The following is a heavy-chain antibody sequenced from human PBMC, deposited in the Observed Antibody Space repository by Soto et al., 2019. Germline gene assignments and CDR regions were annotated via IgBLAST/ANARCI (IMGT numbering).Heavy chain of an antibody. V-gene: IGHV3-33*01. CDR3: ARPHYYGSGIK. J-gene: IGHJ4*02. CDR2: IWYDGSNK. CDR1: GFTFSGYG. D-gene: IGHD3-10*01. Sequence: TGGSLRLSCAAAGFTFSGYGMHWVRQAPGKGLEWVAVIWYDGSNKYYADSVKGRFTISADKSISTAYLQWSSLKASDTAMYYCARPHYYGSGIKWGQGTLVTVSS.